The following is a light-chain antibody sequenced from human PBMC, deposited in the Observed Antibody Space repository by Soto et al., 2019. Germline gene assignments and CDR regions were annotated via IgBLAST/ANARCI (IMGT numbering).Light chain of an antibody. Sequence: QSVLTQPASVSGSPGQSITISCTGTSSDVGGYNYVSWYQQHPGKAPKLMIYEVSNRPSGVSNRFSGSKSGNTASLTISWLQAEDEADYYCGSYATSSTLVVFGGGTKVTVL. V-gene: IGLV2-14*01. J-gene: IGLJ3*02. CDR2: EVS. CDR1: SSDVGGYNY. CDR3: GSYATSSTLVV.